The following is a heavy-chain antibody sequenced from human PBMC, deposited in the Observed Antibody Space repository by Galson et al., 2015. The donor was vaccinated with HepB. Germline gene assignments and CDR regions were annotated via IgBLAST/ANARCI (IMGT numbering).Heavy chain of an antibody. D-gene: IGHD1-26*01. CDR1: GYTFTTYG. J-gene: IGHJ4*02. Sequence: SVKVSCKASGYTFTTYGISWVRQAPGQGLEWMGWISTYNFNKNFAQRLQDRVTMATDTATNTAYMELRGLGSDDTAVYYCARARYSTSPPDYWGQGTLVTVSS. CDR3: ARARYSTSPPDY. CDR2: ISTYNFNK. V-gene: IGHV1-18*01.